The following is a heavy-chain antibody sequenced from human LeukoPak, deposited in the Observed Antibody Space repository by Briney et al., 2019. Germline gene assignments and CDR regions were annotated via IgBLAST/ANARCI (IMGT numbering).Heavy chain of an antibody. CDR3: GRVSRDGYNFFDY. D-gene: IGHD5-24*01. CDR2: INSDGSST. J-gene: IGHJ4*02. Sequence: GGSLRLSCAASGFTFSSYWMHWVRQAPGKGLVWVSRINSDGSSTSYADSVKGRFTISRDNAKNTLYLQMNSLRAEDTAVYYCGRVSRDGYNFFDYWGQGTLVTVSS. CDR1: GFTFSSYW. V-gene: IGHV3-74*01.